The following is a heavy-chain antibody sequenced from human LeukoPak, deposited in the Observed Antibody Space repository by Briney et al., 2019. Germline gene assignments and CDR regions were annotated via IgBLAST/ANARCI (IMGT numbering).Heavy chain of an antibody. CDR3: AKAGAVVVVAAKYFDY. Sequence: GGSLRLSCAASGFTFSSYSMSWVRQAPGKGLEWVSAISGSGDSTYYADSVKGRFTISRDNSKNTLYLQMNSLRAEDTAVYYCAKAGAVVVVAAKYFDYWGQGTLVTVSS. D-gene: IGHD2-15*01. CDR1: GFTFSSYS. V-gene: IGHV3-23*01. CDR2: ISGSGDST. J-gene: IGHJ4*02.